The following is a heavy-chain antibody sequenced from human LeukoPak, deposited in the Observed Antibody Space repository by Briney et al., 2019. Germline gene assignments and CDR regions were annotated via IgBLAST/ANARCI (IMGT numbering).Heavy chain of an antibody. J-gene: IGHJ5*02. CDR3: ARDRSHPDYDILTGKWFDP. CDR2: IIPIFGTA. D-gene: IGHD3-9*01. V-gene: IGHV1-69*01. CDR1: GGTFSSYA. Sequence: SVKVSCXASGGTFSSYAISWVRQAPGQGLEWMGGIIPIFGTANYAQKFQGRVTITADESTSTAYMELSSLRSEDTAVYYCARDRSHPDYDILTGKWFDPWGQGTLVTVSS.